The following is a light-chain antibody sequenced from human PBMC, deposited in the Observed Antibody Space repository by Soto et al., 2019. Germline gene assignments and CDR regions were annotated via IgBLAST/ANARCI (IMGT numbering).Light chain of an antibody. J-gene: IGLJ2*01. Sequence: QSALTQPASVSGSPGQSITISCTGTSSDVGSYNPVSWYQQHPGKAPKLMIYEVSKRPSGVSNPFSGSKSGNTASLTISGLQADDEADYYCCSYAGSSTFVVFGGGTQLTVL. V-gene: IGLV2-23*02. CDR3: CSYAGSSTFVV. CDR2: EVS. CDR1: SSDVGSYNP.